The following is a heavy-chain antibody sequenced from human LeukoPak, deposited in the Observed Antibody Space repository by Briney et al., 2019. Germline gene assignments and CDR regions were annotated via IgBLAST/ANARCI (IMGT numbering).Heavy chain of an antibody. V-gene: IGHV3-30-3*01. J-gene: IGHJ4*02. CDR2: ISYDGSSK. CDR3: ARANRPFHSSGWYKDY. CDR1: GFTFSSYA. Sequence: GGSLRLSCAASGFTFSSYAMYWVRQAPGKGLEWVAVISYDGSSKYFADSVKGRFTISRDTSKNTLYLQMNSLRAEDTAVYYCARANRPFHSSGWYKDYWGQGTLVTVSS. D-gene: IGHD6-19*01.